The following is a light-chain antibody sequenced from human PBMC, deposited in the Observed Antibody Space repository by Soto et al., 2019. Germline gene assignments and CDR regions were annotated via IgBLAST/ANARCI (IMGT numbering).Light chain of an antibody. CDR1: SSDVGGYNY. CDR3: SSYAGSNNREV. Sequence: QSVLTQPPSASGSPGQSVTISCTGTSSDVGGYNYVSWYQQHPGKAPKLMIYEVSKRPSGVPDRFSGSKSGNTASLTVSGLQAEDEDDYYCSSYAGSNNREVFGGGTKLTVL. CDR2: EVS. V-gene: IGLV2-8*01. J-gene: IGLJ2*01.